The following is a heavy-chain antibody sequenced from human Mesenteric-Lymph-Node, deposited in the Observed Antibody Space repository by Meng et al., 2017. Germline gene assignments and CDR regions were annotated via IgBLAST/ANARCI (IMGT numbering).Heavy chain of an antibody. CDR1: GDSISSGDNY. Sequence: QVPLQESGPGLVKPSQSLSLTCTVSGDSISSGDNYWSWSRQPPGKGLGWIGYFYFSGNTYYNPSLKSRVSISVDTSKNQFSLRLSSVTAADTAVYYCARYYYDSSGVTWIDPWGQGTLVTASS. CDR3: ARYYYDSSGVTWIDP. V-gene: IGHV4-31*03. D-gene: IGHD3-22*01. CDR2: FYFSGNT. J-gene: IGHJ5*02.